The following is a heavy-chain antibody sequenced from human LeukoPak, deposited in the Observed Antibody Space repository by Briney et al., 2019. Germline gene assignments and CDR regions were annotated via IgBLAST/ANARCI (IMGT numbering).Heavy chain of an antibody. CDR3: ARGLLCSGGGCYPGAPDI. J-gene: IGHJ3*02. CDR1: GGSISSYY. CDR2: IYYTGST. V-gene: IGHV4-59*01. D-gene: IGHD2-15*01. Sequence: KPSETLSLTCTVSGGSISSYYWSWIRQPPGKGLEWIGYIYYTGSTNYNPPLTSRVTISLDTPKNQFSLELTSVTAADTAVYCCARGLLCSGGGCYPGAPDIWGQGTMVTVSS.